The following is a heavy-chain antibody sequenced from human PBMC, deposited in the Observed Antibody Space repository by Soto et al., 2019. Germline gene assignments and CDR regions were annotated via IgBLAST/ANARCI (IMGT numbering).Heavy chain of an antibody. CDR3: AFGNLSYYFDF. D-gene: IGHD3-16*01. J-gene: IGHJ4*02. Sequence: GSLRLSCAASGFTFSGFGMHWVRQAPGKGLEWVAIIWYDGSDKYYADSVRGRFTISRDNSKNTLYLQMNSLRAEDTAVYHCAFGNLSYYFDFWGQGTPVTVSS. CDR1: GFTFSGFG. CDR2: IWYDGSDK. V-gene: IGHV3-33*01.